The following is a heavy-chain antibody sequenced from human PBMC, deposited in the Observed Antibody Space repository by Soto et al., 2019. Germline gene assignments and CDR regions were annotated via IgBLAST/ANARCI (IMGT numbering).Heavy chain of an antibody. CDR1: GGFLSSSNYY. J-gene: IGHJ6*02. CDR3: TRRYKYGSGKYGVDV. CDR2: ISYSGST. D-gene: IGHD3-10*01. V-gene: IGHV4-39*01. Sequence: PSQTLPLPXTLSGGFLSSSNYYWAWIPQRPGKGLEWIGTISYSGSTYYNPSLNGRVNISVDTSKNQFSLKLSSLTAADTAVYHCTRRYKYGSGKYGVDVWGQGTMVTVSS.